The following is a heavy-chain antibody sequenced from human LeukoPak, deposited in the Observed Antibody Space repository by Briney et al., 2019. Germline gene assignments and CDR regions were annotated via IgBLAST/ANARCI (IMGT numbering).Heavy chain of an antibody. D-gene: IGHD1-1*01. V-gene: IGHV1-69*05. CDR1: GGTFSSYA. CDR3: ATHDPGDYFDY. Sequence: SVKVSCKASGGTFSSYAISWVRQAPGQGLEWIGRIIPIFGTANYAQKFQGRVTITTDESTSTAYMELSSLRSEDTAVYYCATHDPGDYFDYWGQGTLVTVSS. J-gene: IGHJ4*02. CDR2: IIPIFGTA.